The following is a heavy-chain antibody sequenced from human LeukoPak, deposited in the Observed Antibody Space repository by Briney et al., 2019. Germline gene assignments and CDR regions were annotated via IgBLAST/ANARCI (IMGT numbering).Heavy chain of an antibody. J-gene: IGHJ4*02. V-gene: IGHV3-30-3*01. Sequence: GGSLRLSCVASGFTFDTYAIHWVRQAPGKGLEWVTVISYDGSDKYYADSVQGRFTISRDNSKNTVYLQMNSLRVEDTAVYYCARDRWLALPGHWGQGTLVTVSS. CDR3: ARDRWLALPGH. D-gene: IGHD6-19*01. CDR2: ISYDGSDK. CDR1: GFTFDTYA.